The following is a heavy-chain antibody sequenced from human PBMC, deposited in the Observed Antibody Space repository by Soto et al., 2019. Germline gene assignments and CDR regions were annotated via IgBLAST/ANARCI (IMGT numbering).Heavy chain of an antibody. V-gene: IGHV1-3*01. CDR2: INAGNGNT. CDR1: GYTFTSYA. Sequence: ASVKVSCKASGYTFTSYAMHWVRQAPGQRLEWMGWINAGNGNTKYSQKFQGRVTITADESTSTAYMELSSLRSEDTAVYYCARGYSGYDFSFDYWGQGTLVTVSS. D-gene: IGHD5-12*01. J-gene: IGHJ4*02. CDR3: ARGYSGYDFSFDY.